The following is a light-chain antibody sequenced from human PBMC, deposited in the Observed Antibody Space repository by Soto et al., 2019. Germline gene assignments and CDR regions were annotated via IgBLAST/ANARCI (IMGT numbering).Light chain of an antibody. V-gene: IGKV1-27*01. J-gene: IGKJ1*01. CDR2: AAS. Sequence: DIQMTQSPSSLSASVGDTVTITCRASQGIIDYLAWFQQRPGQAPKLLIYAASTLHTGVPSRFSGSGAGGSGAGKAFTLTISSLQPEDVGTYYCQKYDTAPQTFGPGTSVEIK. CDR1: QGIIDY. CDR3: QKYDTAPQT.